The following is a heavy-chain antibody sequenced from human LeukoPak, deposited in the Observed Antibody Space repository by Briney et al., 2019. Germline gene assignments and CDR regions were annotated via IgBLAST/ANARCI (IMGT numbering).Heavy chain of an antibody. CDR2: IFHSGST. Sequence: SETLSLTCTVSGGSISSSSYYWGWIRQPPGKGLEWIGNIFHSGSTYYNPSLKSRVTISVDTSKDQFSLQLSSVTAADTAVYYCARLYLEYDFWSGYQYYYYYMDVWGKGTTVTVSS. CDR1: GGSISSSSYY. D-gene: IGHD3-3*01. V-gene: IGHV4-39*01. CDR3: ARLYLEYDFWSGYQYYYYYMDV. J-gene: IGHJ6*03.